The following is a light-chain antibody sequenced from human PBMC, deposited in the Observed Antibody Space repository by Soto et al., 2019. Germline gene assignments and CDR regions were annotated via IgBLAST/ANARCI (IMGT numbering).Light chain of an antibody. CDR3: QQYSAYPLT. Sequence: DIQLTQSPSILSASVGDRVTITCRASENIYGYLAWYQQKPGEAPKLLIYWASTLVSGVPSRFTGGESGTGFTLTISDLQPDDFATYFCQQYSAYPLTFGGVTKVDVK. J-gene: IGKJ4*01. CDR2: WAS. CDR1: ENIYGY. V-gene: IGKV1-5*03.